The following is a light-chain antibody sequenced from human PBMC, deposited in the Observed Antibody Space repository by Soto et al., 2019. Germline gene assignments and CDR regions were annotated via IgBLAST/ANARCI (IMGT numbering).Light chain of an antibody. Sequence: QSVLTQSPSASGTPGQRVTISCSGSSSNIGRSHVYWYQQLPGRAPKVLIYGNDQRPSGVPDRFSGSKSGTSASLAISGLRSEDEAEYHCAAWDDSLSGPVFGGGTKVTVL. CDR1: SSNIGRSH. J-gene: IGLJ3*02. CDR2: GND. CDR3: AAWDDSLSGPV. V-gene: IGLV1-47*02.